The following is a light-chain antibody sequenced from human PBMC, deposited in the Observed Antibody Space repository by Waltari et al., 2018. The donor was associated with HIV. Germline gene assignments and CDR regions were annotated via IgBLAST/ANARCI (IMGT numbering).Light chain of an antibody. V-gene: IGLV1-47*01. CDR2: RNN. CDR1: TSHIGSNN. J-gene: IGLJ1*01. Sequence: QSVLTQPPSASVTPGQRVTISCSGRTSHIGSNNVYRYPQLPGTSPKRQIYRNNQAPSGVTDRVSRSRSGTSASLASSGRRSEDEADYYCATWDDSLRGVFGTGTKVTVL. CDR3: ATWDDSLRGV.